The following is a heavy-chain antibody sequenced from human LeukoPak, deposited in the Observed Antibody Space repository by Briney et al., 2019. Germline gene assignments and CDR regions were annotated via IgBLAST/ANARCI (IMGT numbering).Heavy chain of an antibody. CDR3: ARGRRYCSSTSCYLVY. V-gene: IGHV1-8*03. CDR1: GYTFTSYD. CDR2: MNPNSGNT. Sequence: ASVKVSCKASGYTFTSYDINWVRQATGQGLEWMGWMNPNSGNTGYAQKFQGRVTITRNTSISTAYMELSSLRSEDTAVYYCARGRRYCSSTSCYLVYWGQGTLVTVSS. J-gene: IGHJ4*02. D-gene: IGHD2-2*01.